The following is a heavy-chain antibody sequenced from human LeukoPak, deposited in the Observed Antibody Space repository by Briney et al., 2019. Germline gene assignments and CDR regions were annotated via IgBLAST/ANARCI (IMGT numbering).Heavy chain of an antibody. Sequence: SETLSLTCAVYGGSFSGYYWGWIRQPPGKGPEWVASMYYTGSTYYNPSLRGRVTMLVDTSKNQFSLNLTSVTAADTAVYYCARTSRTAVAGTGRGYNWFDPWGQGILVTVSS. CDR3: ARTSRTAVAGTGRGYNWFDP. CDR1: GGSFSGYY. CDR2: MYYTGST. J-gene: IGHJ5*02. V-gene: IGHV4-34*01. D-gene: IGHD6-19*01.